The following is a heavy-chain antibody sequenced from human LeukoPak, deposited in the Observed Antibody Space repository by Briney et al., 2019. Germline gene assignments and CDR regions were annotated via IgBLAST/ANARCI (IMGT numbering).Heavy chain of an antibody. CDR1: GFTFSSYW. CDR2: IKQDGSEK. J-gene: IGHJ3*02. V-gene: IGHV3-7*01. CDR3: ARGDCSSTSCYAFDI. Sequence: GGSLRLSCAASGFTFSSYWMSWVRQAPGKGLEWVANIKQDGSEKNYVDSVKGRFTISRDNAKNSLYLQMNSLRAEDTAVYYCARGDCSSTSCYAFDIWGQGTMVTVSS. D-gene: IGHD2-2*01.